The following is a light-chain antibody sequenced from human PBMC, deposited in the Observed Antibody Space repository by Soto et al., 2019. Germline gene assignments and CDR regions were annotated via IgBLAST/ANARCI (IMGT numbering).Light chain of an antibody. J-gene: IGLJ2*01. CDR2: SNN. Sequence: QAVVTQPPSASGTPGQGVTISCSGSSSNIGSEAVNWYQQLPGTAPKLLIYSNNQRPSGVPDRFSGSKSGTSASLAISGLRSEDEADYYCAAWDDSLSGVVFGGGTKLTVL. CDR3: AAWDDSLSGVV. V-gene: IGLV1-47*02. CDR1: SSNIGSEA.